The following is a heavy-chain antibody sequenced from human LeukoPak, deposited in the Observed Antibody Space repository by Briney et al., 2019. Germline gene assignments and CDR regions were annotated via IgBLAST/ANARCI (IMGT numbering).Heavy chain of an antibody. V-gene: IGHV3-23*01. Sequence: PGGSLRLSCAASGCTFSNYAMSWVRQAPGKGPEWVSVSCSGVNTYYADSVKGRFTISRDNSQSTLYLQMNSLRAEDTAVYYCAKLYDSSAYYHMDVWGKGTTVTVSS. CDR1: GCTFSNYA. CDR3: AKLYDSSAYYHMDV. CDR2: SCSGVNT. J-gene: IGHJ6*03. D-gene: IGHD3-22*01.